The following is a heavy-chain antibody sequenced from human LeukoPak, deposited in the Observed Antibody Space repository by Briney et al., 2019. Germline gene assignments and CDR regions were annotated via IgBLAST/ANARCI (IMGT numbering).Heavy chain of an antibody. CDR3: ARGALHVFDY. CDR1: GFTFSDYE. CDR2: ISTSGSTT. V-gene: IGHV3-48*03. J-gene: IGHJ4*02. Sequence: PGGSLRLSCAASGFTFSDYEINWLRQAPGKGLEWVSCISTSGSTTYYADSVKGRFTISRDNAKNSLFLQMNTLTAEDTAVYYCARGALHVFDYWGQGTPVTVSS. D-gene: IGHD3-10*02.